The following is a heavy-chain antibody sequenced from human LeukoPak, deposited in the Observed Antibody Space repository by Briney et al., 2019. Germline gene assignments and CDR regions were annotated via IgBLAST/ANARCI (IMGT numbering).Heavy chain of an antibody. V-gene: IGHV3-43*02. CDR3: AKSDLDYYDSSGYPTPDAFDI. CDR2: ISGDGGST. J-gene: IGHJ3*02. Sequence: GGSLRLSCAASGFTFEDYAMHWVRQAPGKGLEWVSLISGDGGSTYYADSVKGRFTISRDNSKNSLYLQMNSLRTEDTALYYCAKSDLDYYDSSGYPTPDAFDIWGQGTMVTVSS. D-gene: IGHD3-22*01. CDR1: GFTFEDYA.